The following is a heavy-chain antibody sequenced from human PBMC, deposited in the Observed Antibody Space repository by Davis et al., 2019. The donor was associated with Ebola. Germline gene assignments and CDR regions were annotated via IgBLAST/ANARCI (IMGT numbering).Heavy chain of an antibody. Sequence: GESLKISCAASGFVLSNAWMNWVRQAPGKGLEWVSAISGSGGNTYYADSVKGRFTISRDNSKNTVYLQMNTLRDEDTAVYYCAKRVAAGTTGRAFDIWGQGTMVTVSS. CDR1: GFVLSNAW. CDR2: ISGSGGNT. J-gene: IGHJ3*02. D-gene: IGHD6-13*01. CDR3: AKRVAAGTTGRAFDI. V-gene: IGHV3-23*01.